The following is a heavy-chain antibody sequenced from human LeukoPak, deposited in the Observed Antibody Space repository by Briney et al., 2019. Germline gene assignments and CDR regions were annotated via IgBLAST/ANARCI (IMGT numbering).Heavy chain of an antibody. CDR3: AREICGGSFNPPSYMDV. CDR2: IYNDGTT. CDR1: GFTVSSNY. V-gene: IGHV3-53*01. J-gene: IGHJ6*03. Sequence: GGSLRLSCAASGFTVSSNYMSWVRQAPGKGLQWVSVIYNDGTTYYADSVKGRFTISRDNSKNTLYLQMNSLRAEDTAVYYCAREICGGSFNPPSYMDVWGNGTTVTVSS. D-gene: IGHD2-15*01.